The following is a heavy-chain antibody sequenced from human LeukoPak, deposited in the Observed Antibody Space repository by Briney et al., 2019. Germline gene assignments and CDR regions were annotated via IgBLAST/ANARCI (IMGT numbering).Heavy chain of an antibody. CDR2: IYYSGST. CDR1: GGSISSSSYY. J-gene: IGHJ4*02. Sequence: SETLSLTCTVSGGSISSSSYYWGWIRQPPGTGLEWIGSIYYSGSTYYNPSLKSRVTISVDTSKNQFSLKLSSVTAADTAVYYCARLIAVAGTAPYYFDYWGQGTLVTVSS. CDR3: ARLIAVAGTAPYYFDY. D-gene: IGHD6-19*01. V-gene: IGHV4-39*01.